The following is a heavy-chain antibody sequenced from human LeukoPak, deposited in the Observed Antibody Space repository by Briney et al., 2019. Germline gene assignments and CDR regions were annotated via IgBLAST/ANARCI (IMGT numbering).Heavy chain of an antibody. CDR3: ARVKFVGATKFDY. D-gene: IGHD1-26*01. CDR2: IYYSGST. Sequence: SETLSLTCTVSGGSISSYYWSWIRQPPGKGLEWIGYIYYSGSTNYNPSLKSRVTISVDTSKNQLSLKLSSVTAADTAVYYCARVKFVGATKFDYWGQGTLVTVSS. J-gene: IGHJ4*02. V-gene: IGHV4-59*12. CDR1: GGSISSYY.